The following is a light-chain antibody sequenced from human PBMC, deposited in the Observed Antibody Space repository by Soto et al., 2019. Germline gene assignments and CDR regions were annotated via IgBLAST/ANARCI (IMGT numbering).Light chain of an antibody. V-gene: IGKV3-20*01. CDR2: GAS. CDR3: QQYGSSPIT. CDR1: QSVSSSY. Sequence: EIVLTQSPGTLSLSPGERATLSCRTSQSVSSSYLAWYQQKPGQAPRLLIYGASSRATGIPDRFSGSGSGTDFTLTISRLETEDFALYYCQQYGSSPITFGQGTRLEIK. J-gene: IGKJ5*01.